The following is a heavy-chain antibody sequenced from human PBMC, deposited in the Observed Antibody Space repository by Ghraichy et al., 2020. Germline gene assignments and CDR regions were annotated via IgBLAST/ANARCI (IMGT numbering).Heavy chain of an antibody. CDR1: GGTFSSYA. CDR3: ARVQYSSSSLGAFDI. D-gene: IGHD6-6*01. CDR2: IIPIFGTA. V-gene: IGHV1-69*13. Sequence: SVKVSCKASGGTFSSYAISWVRQAPGHGLEWMGGIIPIFGTANYAQKFQGRVTITADESTSTAYMELSSLRSEDTAVYYCARVQYSSSSLGAFDIWGQGTMVTVSS. J-gene: IGHJ3*02.